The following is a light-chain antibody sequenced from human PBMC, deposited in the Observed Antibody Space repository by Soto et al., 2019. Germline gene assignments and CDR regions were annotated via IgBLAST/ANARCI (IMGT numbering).Light chain of an antibody. CDR3: SSYTSSSTLNYV. CDR1: SSDVGGYNY. Sequence: QSALNQPASVSGSPGQSITISCTGTSSDVGGYNYVSWYQQHPGKAPKLMIYDVSNRPSGVSNRFSGSKSGNTASLTISGLQAEGEADYYCSSYTSSSTLNYVFGTGTKVTVL. CDR2: DVS. J-gene: IGLJ1*01. V-gene: IGLV2-14*01.